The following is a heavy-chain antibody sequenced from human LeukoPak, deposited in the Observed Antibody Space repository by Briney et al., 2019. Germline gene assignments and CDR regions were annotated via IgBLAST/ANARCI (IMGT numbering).Heavy chain of an antibody. CDR1: GGSISSGGYY. D-gene: IGHD5-18*01. J-gene: IGHJ5*02. CDR3: ARVVGTATPWYNWFDP. V-gene: IGHV4-31*03. Sequence: SETLSLTCTVSGGSISSGGYYWSWIRQHPGKGLEWIGYIYYSGSTYYNPSLKSRVTISVDTSKNQFSLKLSSVTAADTAVYYCARVVGTATPWYNWFDPWGQGTLVTVSS. CDR2: IYYSGST.